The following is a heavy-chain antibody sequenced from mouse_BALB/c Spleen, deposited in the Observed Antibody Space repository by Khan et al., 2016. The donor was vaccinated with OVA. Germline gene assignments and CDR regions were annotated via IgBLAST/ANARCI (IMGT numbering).Heavy chain of an antibody. J-gene: IGHJ4*01. V-gene: IGHV1S56*01. CDR2: IYPGSVNT. D-gene: IGHD2-4*01. CDR3: ARDDYFVGDAMDY. CDR1: GYTFTTYY. Sequence: QVQLQQSGPELVKPGASVRISCKASGYTFTTYYIHWVKQRPGQGLQWIGWIYPGSVNTQYNEQFKGKATLTADKSSSTAYIQLSRLNSEDSAVYFCARDDYFVGDAMDYWGQGTSVTVSS.